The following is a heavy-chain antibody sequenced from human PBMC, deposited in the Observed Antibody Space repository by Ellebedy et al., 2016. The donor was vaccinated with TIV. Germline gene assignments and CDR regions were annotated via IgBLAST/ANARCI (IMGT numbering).Heavy chain of an antibody. D-gene: IGHD3-10*01. V-gene: IGHV4-59*01. CDR1: GDFIDSNY. Sequence: MPGGSLRLSCSVSGDFIDSNYWSWIRQPPGKGLEWIGYIYYSATTNYNPSLKSRVTISIDVSKKQVSLNLTSVTAADTAVYFCARELAGVPGSRGLGYWGQGTLVTVSS. CDR2: IYYSATT. J-gene: IGHJ4*02. CDR3: ARELAGVPGSRGLGY.